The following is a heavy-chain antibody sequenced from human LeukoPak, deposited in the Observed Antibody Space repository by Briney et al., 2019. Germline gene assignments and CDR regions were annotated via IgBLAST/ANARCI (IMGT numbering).Heavy chain of an antibody. CDR3: ASGATVTTGIDAFDI. CDR1: GYTFTSYY. J-gene: IGHJ3*02. V-gene: IGHV1-46*01. Sequence: ASVKLSCKASGYTFTSYYMHWVRHGPGQGLEWMGLINPSGGSTSYAQKFQGRVTMTRDMSTSTVYMELSSLRSEDTAVYYCASGATVTTGIDAFDIWGQGTMVTVSS. D-gene: IGHD4-11*01. CDR2: INPSGGST.